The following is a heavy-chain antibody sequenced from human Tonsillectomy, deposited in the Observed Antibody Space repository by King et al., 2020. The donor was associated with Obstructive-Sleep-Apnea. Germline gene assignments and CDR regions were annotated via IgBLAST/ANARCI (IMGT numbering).Heavy chain of an antibody. CDR3: ARDEAVVLQGYFQH. V-gene: IGHV3-21*01. Sequence: VQLVESGGGLVKPGGSLRLSCAASGFTFSSYSMNWVRQAPGKGLEWVSSISSSSSYIYYADSVKGPFTISRDNAKNSLYLEMNSLRAEDTAVYYCARDEAVVLQGYFQHWGQGTLVTVSS. CDR1: GFTFSSYS. CDR2: ISSSSSYI. D-gene: IGHD6-19*01. J-gene: IGHJ1*01.